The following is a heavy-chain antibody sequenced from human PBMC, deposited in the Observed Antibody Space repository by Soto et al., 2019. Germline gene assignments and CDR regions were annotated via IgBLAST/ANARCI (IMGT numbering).Heavy chain of an antibody. CDR2: ISGSGGSA. CDR1: GFTFSSYA. CDR3: AKDRFMITFGGVIVKSRADAFDI. Sequence: HPGGSLRLSCAASGFTFSSYAMSWIRQAPGKGLEWVSAISGSGGSAYYADSVKGRFTISRDNSKNTLYLQMNSLRAEDTAVYYCAKDRFMITFGGVIVKSRADAFDIWGQGTMVTVSS. J-gene: IGHJ3*02. V-gene: IGHV3-23*01. D-gene: IGHD3-16*02.